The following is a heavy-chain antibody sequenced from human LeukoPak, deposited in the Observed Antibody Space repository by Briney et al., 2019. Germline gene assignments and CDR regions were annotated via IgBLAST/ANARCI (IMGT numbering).Heavy chain of an antibody. Sequence: SVKVSCKASGGTFSSYAISWVRQAPGQGLEWMGGIIPIFGTADYAQKFQGRVTITADESTSTAYMELSSLRSEDTAVYYCARDFADYGDYWPRFDPWGQGTLVTVSS. CDR3: ARDFADYGDYWPRFDP. D-gene: IGHD4-17*01. V-gene: IGHV1-69*13. CDR1: GGTFSSYA. J-gene: IGHJ5*02. CDR2: IIPIFGTA.